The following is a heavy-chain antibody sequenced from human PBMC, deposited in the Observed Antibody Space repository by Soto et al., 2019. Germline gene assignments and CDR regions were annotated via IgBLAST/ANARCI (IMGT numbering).Heavy chain of an antibody. V-gene: IGHV1-18*01. CDR1: GYTFTSYG. J-gene: IGHJ3*02. Sequence: ASVKVSCKASGYTFTSYGISWVRQAPGQGLEWMGWISAYNGNTNYAQKLQGRVTMTTDTSTSTAYMELRSLRSDDTAVYYCARVYCSSTSCYGVSARPDDAFDIWGQGTMVTVSS. CDR3: ARVYCSSTSCYGVSARPDDAFDI. CDR2: ISAYNGNT. D-gene: IGHD2-2*01.